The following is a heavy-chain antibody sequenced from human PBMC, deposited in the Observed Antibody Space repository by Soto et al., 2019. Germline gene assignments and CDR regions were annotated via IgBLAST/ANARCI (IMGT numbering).Heavy chain of an antibody. J-gene: IGHJ4*02. Sequence: EVQLMESGGGLVHPGGSLRLSCAASGFTFTTYAMTWVRQAPGKGLEWVSAINYGSTYYADSVKGRFTVSKDNSQNILYLQMNSLRADDTAVYYCAKELSSTWYPLDYWGQGILVTVST. V-gene: IGHV3-23*01. CDR1: GFTFTTYA. CDR2: INYGST. D-gene: IGHD6-13*01. CDR3: AKELSSTWYPLDY.